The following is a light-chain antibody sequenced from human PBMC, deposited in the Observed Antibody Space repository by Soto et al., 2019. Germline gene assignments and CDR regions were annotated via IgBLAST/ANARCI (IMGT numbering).Light chain of an antibody. J-gene: IGLJ2*01. V-gene: IGLV2-14*03. CDR3: ASYSSSETPVV. Sequence: QSALTQPASVSGSPGQSITISCTGTARDIGGYQFVSWYQQHPDKAPKLIIVDVTKRPSGISSRFSASKSGTTASLTISGLLPEDEAQYYCASYSSSETPVVFGGGTKVTVL. CDR1: ARDIGGYQF. CDR2: DVT.